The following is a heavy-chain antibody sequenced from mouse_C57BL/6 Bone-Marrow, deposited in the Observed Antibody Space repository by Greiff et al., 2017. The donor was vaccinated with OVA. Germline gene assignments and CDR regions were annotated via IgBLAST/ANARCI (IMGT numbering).Heavy chain of an antibody. D-gene: IGHD1-1*01. J-gene: IGHJ1*03. V-gene: IGHV1-69*01. Sequence: QVQLQQPGAELVMPGASVKLSCKASGYTFTSYWMHWVKQRPGQGLEWIGEIDPSDSYTNYNQKFKGKSTFTVDKSSSTAYMQLSSLASEDSAVYYCARWGGSSLYWYFDVWGTGTTVTVAS. CDR3: ARWGGSSLYWYFDV. CDR2: IDPSDSYT. CDR1: GYTFTSYW.